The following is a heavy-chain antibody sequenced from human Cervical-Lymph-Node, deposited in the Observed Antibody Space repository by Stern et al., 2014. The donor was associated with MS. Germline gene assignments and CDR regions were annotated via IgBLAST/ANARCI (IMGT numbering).Heavy chain of an antibody. J-gene: IGHJ4*02. Sequence: QIPLKESGPTLVKPTQTLTLTCTFSGFSLNTRGVGVGWIRQPPGKALEWLALIYWNDDKRYSPSLKSRLTITKDTSRSQVVLTITKLDPVDTATYFCSLDPGYWGQGSLVTVSS. CDR3: SLDPGY. CDR2: IYWNDDK. V-gene: IGHV2-5*01. CDR1: GFSLNTRGVG.